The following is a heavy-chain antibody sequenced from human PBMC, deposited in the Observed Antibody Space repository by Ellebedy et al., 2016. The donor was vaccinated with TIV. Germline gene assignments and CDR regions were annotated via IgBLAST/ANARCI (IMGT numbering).Heavy chain of an antibody. V-gene: IGHV3-11*04. D-gene: IGHD1-26*01. CDR1: GFTFSDYY. J-gene: IGHJ3*02. CDR3: ARIGVGGLNDAFDM. Sequence: PGGSLRLSCAASGFTFSDYYMGWIRQAPGKGLEWVSYISSSDSTIYYADSVKGRFTISRDNAKNSLYLQMNSLRADDTAVYYCARIGVGGLNDAFDMWGQGTMVTVSS. CDR2: ISSSDSTI.